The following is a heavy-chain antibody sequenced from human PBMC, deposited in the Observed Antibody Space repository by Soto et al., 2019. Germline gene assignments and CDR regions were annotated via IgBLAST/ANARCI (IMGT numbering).Heavy chain of an antibody. Sequence: QVQLVQSGAEVKKPGASVKVSCKASGYTFTSYDINWVRQATGQGLEWMGWMNPNSVNTGYAQKFQGRVTMTRNTSISTAYMELSSLRSEDTAVYYCARTVASYYYYGMDVWGQGTTVTVSS. J-gene: IGHJ6*02. CDR2: MNPNSVNT. V-gene: IGHV1-8*01. CDR3: ARTVASYYYYGMDV. CDR1: GYTFTSYD. D-gene: IGHD2-15*01.